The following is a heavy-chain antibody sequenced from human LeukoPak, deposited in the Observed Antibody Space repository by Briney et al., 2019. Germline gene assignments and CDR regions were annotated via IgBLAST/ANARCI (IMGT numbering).Heavy chain of an antibody. CDR2: ISYDGSNK. CDR3: ARATYYYDTSTSSGASDI. D-gene: IGHD3-22*01. CDR1: GFTFSNYA. V-gene: IGHV3-30-3*01. J-gene: IGHJ3*02. Sequence: GGSLRLSCAASGFTFSNYAMHWVRQAPGKGLEWVAVISYDGSNKYYTDSVKGRFTISRDNSKNTLYLQMNSLRDEDTAVYYCARATYYYDTSTSSGASDIWGQGTMVIVSS.